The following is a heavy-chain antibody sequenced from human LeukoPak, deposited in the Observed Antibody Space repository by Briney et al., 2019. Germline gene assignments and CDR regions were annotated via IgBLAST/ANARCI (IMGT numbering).Heavy chain of an antibody. CDR1: GFTFSSYS. V-gene: IGHV3-48*01. J-gene: IGHJ4*02. CDR3: VRDPDALDF. CDR2: VSKITHRK. D-gene: IGHD2-2*01. Sequence: GGSLRLSCAASGFTFSSYSMNWVRRAPGKGLEWVSYVSKITHRKLYADSVRGRFTISRDDVTNSPYLQMDSLRVEDTAVYYCVRDPDALDFWGRGTQVIVSS.